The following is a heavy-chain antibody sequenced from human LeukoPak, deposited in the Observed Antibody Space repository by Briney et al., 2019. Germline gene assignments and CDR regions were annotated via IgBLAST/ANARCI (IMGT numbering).Heavy chain of an antibody. J-gene: IGHJ4*02. Sequence: SETLSLTCTVSGGSISSSSYYWGWIRQPPGKGLEWIGSMYYSGSTYYNPSLKSRVTISVDTSKNQFSLKLTSVTADDTAVYYCARDFPGRYCGGDCLTSAADWGQGTLVTVSS. CDR1: GGSISSSSYY. D-gene: IGHD2-21*02. CDR2: MYYSGST. V-gene: IGHV4-39*07. CDR3: ARDFPGRYCGGDCLTSAAD.